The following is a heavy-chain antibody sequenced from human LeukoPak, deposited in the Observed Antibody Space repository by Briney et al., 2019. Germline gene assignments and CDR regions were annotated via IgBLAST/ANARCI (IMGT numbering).Heavy chain of an antibody. V-gene: IGHV4-34*01. Sequence: SETLSLTCAVYGGSFSGYYWSWIRQPPGKGLEWIGEINHSGSTNYNPSLKSRVTISVDTSKNQFSLKLSSVTAADTAVDYCARGRYGSGSYPFDYWGQGTLVTVSS. D-gene: IGHD3-10*01. CDR1: GGSFSGYY. J-gene: IGHJ4*02. CDR3: ARGRYGSGSYPFDY. CDR2: INHSGST.